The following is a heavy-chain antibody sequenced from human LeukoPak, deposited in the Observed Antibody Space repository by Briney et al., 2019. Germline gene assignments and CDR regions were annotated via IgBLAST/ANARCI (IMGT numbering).Heavy chain of an antibody. CDR3: ARDAAMV. Sequence: PSETLSLTCTVSGGSTSSYYWSWIRQPPGKGLEWIGYIYYSGSTNYNPSLKSRVTISVDTSKNQFSLKLSSVTAADTAVYYCARDAAMVWGQGTLVTVSS. V-gene: IGHV4-59*01. CDR1: GGSTSSYY. D-gene: IGHD5-18*01. CDR2: IYYSGST. J-gene: IGHJ4*02.